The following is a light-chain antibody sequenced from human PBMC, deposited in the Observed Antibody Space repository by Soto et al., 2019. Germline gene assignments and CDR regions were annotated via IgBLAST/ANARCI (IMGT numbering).Light chain of an antibody. CDR2: EVT. J-gene: IGLJ3*02. CDR3: HSYTSSSTWV. CDR1: SSDVGGYNY. Sequence: QSALTQPASVSGSPGQSITISCTGTSSDVGGYNYVSWYQQFPGEAPKLIIYEVTNRPSGVSNRFSGSKSGNTASLTISGLQAEDEADYFCHSYTSSSTWVFGGGTKLTVL. V-gene: IGLV2-14*01.